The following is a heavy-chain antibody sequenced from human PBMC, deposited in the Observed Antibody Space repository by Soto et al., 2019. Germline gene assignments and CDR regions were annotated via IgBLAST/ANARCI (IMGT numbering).Heavy chain of an antibody. CDR3: ARHDSGSYARGWFDP. CDR2: IYYSGST. D-gene: IGHD1-26*01. Sequence: QVQLQESGPGLVKPSETLSLTCTVSGGSISSYYWSWIRQPPGKGLEWIGYIYYSGSTNYNPSLKSRVTIAVDTSTNQSSLKLSSVTAADTAVYYCARHDSGSYARGWFDPWGQGTLVTVSS. V-gene: IGHV4-59*08. CDR1: GGSISSYY. J-gene: IGHJ5*02.